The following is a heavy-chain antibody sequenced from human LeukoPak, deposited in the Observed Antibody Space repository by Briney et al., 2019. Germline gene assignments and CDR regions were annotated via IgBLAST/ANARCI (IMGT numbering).Heavy chain of an antibody. J-gene: IGHJ4*02. CDR3: ARGASRGSGTFDY. Sequence: ASVKVSCKASGYTFTGYYMHWVRQAPGQGLEWMGRINPNSGGTNYAQKFQGRVTMTRNTSISTAYMELSRLRSEDTAVYYCARGASRGSGTFDYWGQGTLVTVSS. D-gene: IGHD6-25*01. CDR1: GYTFTGYY. V-gene: IGHV1-2*06. CDR2: INPNSGGT.